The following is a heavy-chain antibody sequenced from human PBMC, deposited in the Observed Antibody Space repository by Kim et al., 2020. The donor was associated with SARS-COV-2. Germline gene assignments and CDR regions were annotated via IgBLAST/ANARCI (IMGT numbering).Heavy chain of an antibody. D-gene: IGHD2-2*01. J-gene: IGHJ6*02. Sequence: GGSLRLSCAASGFTFSSYDMHWVRQATGKGLEWVSAIGTAGDTYYPGSVKGRFTISRENAKNSLYLQMNSLRAGDTAVYYCARSLGYCSSTSCYVGYYYYYGMDVWGQGTTVTVSS. CDR2: IGTAGDT. CDR1: GFTFSSYD. V-gene: IGHV3-13*04. CDR3: ARSLGYCSSTSCYVGYYYYYGMDV.